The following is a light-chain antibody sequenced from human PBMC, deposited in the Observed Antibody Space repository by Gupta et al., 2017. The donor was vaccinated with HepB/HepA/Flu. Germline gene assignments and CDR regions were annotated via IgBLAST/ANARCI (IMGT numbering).Light chain of an antibody. J-gene: IGLJ1*01. V-gene: IGLV2-14*03. Sequence: QSALTQPASVSASPGQSITISCTGTINDIGGYNYVSWYQQHPGKAPKLMIFDVSNRPSGVSNRFSGSKAGNTASLTISGLQPEDEADYYCSSFTTSGTLDYVFGTGTRVTV. CDR3: SSFTTSGTLDYV. CDR2: DVS. CDR1: INDIGGYNY.